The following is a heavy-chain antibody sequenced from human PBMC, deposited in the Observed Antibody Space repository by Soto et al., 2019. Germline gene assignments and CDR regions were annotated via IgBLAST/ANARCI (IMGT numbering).Heavy chain of an antibody. V-gene: IGHV3-53*01. CDR2: IYSGGST. CDR1: GFTVSSNY. CDR3: AREPSYGSGSQHCYYGMDV. Sequence: GGSLRLSCAASGFTVSSNYMSWVRQAPGKGLEWVSVIYSGGSTYYADSVKGRFTISRDNSKNTLYLQMNSLRAEDTAVYYCAREPSYGSGSQHCYYGMDVWGQGTTVTVSS. D-gene: IGHD3-10*01. J-gene: IGHJ6*02.